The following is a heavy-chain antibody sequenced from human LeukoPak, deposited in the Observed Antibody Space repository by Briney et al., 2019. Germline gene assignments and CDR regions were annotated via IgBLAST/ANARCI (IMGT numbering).Heavy chain of an antibody. CDR3: ARKDPSVTTAFDY. V-gene: IGHV4-59*12. D-gene: IGHD4-17*01. CDR2: IYYSGST. CDR1: GGSISSYY. J-gene: IGHJ4*02. Sequence: PSETLSLTCTVSGGSISSYYWSWIRQPPGKGLEWIGYIYYSGSTNYNPSLKSRVTISVDKSKNQFSLKLSSVTAADTAVYYCARKDPSVTTAFDYWGQGTLVSVSS.